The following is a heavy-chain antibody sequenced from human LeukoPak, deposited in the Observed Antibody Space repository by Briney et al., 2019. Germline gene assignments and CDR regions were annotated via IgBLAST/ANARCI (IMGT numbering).Heavy chain of an antibody. CDR3: ARVPLWWLTPFDF. D-gene: IGHD5-12*01. V-gene: IGHV4-34*01. CDR2: IKNRGTT. J-gene: IGHJ4*02. Sequence: SETLSLTCAVSGGSLSPHYWSWIRRPLGKGLEWIGEIKNRGTTNYSPSLRGRATISVDTSKNQFSLRLTSVTAADTAMYYCARVPLWWLTPFDFWGQGTLATVSS. CDR1: GGSLSPHY.